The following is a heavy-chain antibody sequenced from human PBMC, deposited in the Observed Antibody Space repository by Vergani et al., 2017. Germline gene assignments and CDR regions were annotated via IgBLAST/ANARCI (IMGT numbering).Heavy chain of an antibody. Sequence: QVQLVQSGAEVKKPGASVKVSCKASGYTFTSHYMHWVRQAPGQGLEWMGIINPSGGSTRYAQKFKGRVPMTRDTSTSTVYMELSSLRAEDTAVYYCARVETTVTTYFDYWGQGTLVTVSS. CDR1: GYTFTSHY. J-gene: IGHJ4*02. D-gene: IGHD4-17*01. CDR3: ARVETTVTTYFDY. V-gene: IGHV1-46*01. CDR2: INPSGGST.